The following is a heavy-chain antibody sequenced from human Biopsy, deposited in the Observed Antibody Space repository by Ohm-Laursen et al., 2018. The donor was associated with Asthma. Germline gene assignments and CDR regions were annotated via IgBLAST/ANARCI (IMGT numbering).Heavy chain of an antibody. CDR1: GFTFSSYG. CDR2: ISYDGSNK. D-gene: IGHD3-3*01. Sequence: SLRLSSTASGFTFSSYGVYWVRQAPGKGLEWVAVISYDGSNKYYADSVKGRFTISRDNSKNTLYLQMNSLRAEDTAVYYCAKDTEGRYDFWSGLSYNYYGMDVWGQGTTVTVSS. J-gene: IGHJ6*02. CDR3: AKDTEGRYDFWSGLSYNYYGMDV. V-gene: IGHV3-30*18.